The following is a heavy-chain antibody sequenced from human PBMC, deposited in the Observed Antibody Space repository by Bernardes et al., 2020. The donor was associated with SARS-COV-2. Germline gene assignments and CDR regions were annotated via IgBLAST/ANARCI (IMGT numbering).Heavy chain of an antibody. J-gene: IGHJ3*02. Sequence: GGSLRLSCAASGFTFSSYGMHWVRQAPGKGLEWVAVISYDGSNKYYADSVKGRFTISRDNSKNTLYLQMNSLRAEDTAVYYCAKEDTVTSGGDAFDIWGQGTMVTVSS. CDR1: GFTFSSYG. D-gene: IGHD4-17*01. V-gene: IGHV3-30*18. CDR3: AKEDTVTSGGDAFDI. CDR2: ISYDGSNK.